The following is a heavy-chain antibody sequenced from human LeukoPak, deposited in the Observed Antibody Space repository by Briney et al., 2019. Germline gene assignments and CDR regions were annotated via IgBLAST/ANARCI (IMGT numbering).Heavy chain of an antibody. Sequence: GGSLRLSCAASGFTFSSYAMSWVRQAPGKGLEWVSAISGSGGSTYYADSVKGRFTISRDNSKNTLYLQMNSLRAEDTAVYYCARDRDSRGYYYPYWGQGTLVTVSS. CDR1: GFTFSSYA. V-gene: IGHV3-23*01. CDR3: ARDRDSRGYYYPY. D-gene: IGHD3-22*01. CDR2: ISGSGGST. J-gene: IGHJ4*02.